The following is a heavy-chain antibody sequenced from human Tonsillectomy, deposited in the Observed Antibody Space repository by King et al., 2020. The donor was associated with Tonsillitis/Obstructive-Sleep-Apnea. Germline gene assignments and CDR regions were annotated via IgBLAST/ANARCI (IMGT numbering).Heavy chain of an antibody. CDR1: GFTFSTYW. D-gene: IGHD3-3*01. J-gene: IGHJ4*02. CDR3: AREYYGFWSGYYNDY. Sequence: VQLVESGGGLVQPGGSLRLSCAASGFTFSTYWMHWVRQAPGKGLVWVSRSNSDGSSTNYADSVNGRFTISRDNAKNTLYLQMNSLRAEDTALYYCAREYYGFWSGYYNDYWGQGNLVTVSS. CDR2: SNSDGSST. V-gene: IGHV3-74*01.